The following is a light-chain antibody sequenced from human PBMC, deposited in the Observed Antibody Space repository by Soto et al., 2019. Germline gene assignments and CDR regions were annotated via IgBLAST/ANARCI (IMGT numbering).Light chain of an antibody. Sequence: EIVLTQSPGTLSLSPGEIATLSCRASQCVSSSYLAWYQQKPGQAPRLLIYGASSRATGIPDRFSGSGSGTDFTLTISRLEPEDFAVYYCQQYGSSPPITFGQGTRLEIK. V-gene: IGKV3-20*01. CDR2: GAS. CDR1: QCVSSSY. CDR3: QQYGSSPPIT. J-gene: IGKJ5*01.